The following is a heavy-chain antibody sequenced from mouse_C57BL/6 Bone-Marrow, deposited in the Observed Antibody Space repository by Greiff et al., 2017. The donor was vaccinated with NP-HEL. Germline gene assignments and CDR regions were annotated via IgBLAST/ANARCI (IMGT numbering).Heavy chain of an antibody. Sequence: QVQLQQPGTELVKPGASVKLSCKASGYTFTSYWMHWLKQRPGQGLEWIGNINPNNGGTNDNETFKTKATLTVANSSSTAYMQLSSLTSEDSAVYYCARYSGYAFDYWGQGTTLTVSS. CDR3: ARYSGYAFDY. D-gene: IGHD3-2*02. CDR1: GYTFTSYW. V-gene: IGHV1-53*01. CDR2: INPNNGGT. J-gene: IGHJ2*01.